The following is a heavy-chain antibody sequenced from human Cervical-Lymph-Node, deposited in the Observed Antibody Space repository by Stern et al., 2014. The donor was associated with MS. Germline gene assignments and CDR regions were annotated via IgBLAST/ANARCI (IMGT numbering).Heavy chain of an antibody. J-gene: IGHJ6*02. CDR1: GGSISSRIYY. Sequence: QLQLQESGPGLVKPSQTLSLTCTVSGGSISSRIYYWSWIRQAAGKGLEWIGRIYVSGGTNYNPSPGRRPPIPVATAKTQISLRWTSWTAADTAVYFCAATQPLMGEDGSRLEAIDYYYGMDVWGQGTTVTVSS. D-gene: IGHD3-16*01. V-gene: IGHV4-61*02. CDR3: AATQPLMGEDGSRLEAIDYYYGMDV. CDR2: IYVSGGT.